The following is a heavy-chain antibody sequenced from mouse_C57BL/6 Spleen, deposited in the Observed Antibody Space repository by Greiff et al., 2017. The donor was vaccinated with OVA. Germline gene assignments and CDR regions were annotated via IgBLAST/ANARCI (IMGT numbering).Heavy chain of an antibody. CDR3: ARTKNGIAWYFDV. J-gene: IGHJ1*03. D-gene: IGHD2-1*01. CDR2: IDPSDGCT. CDR1: GYTFTSYW. V-gene: IGHV1-50*01. Sequence: QVQLQQPGAELVKPGASVKLSCKASGYTFTSYWMQWVKQRPGQGLEWIGDIDPSDGCTNYNEKFKGKATLTVDTSSSTAYMQLSSLTSEDSAVDDCARTKNGIAWYFDVWGTGTTVTVSA.